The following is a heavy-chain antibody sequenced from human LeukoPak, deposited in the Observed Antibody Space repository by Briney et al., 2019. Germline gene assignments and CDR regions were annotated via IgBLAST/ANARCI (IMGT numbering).Heavy chain of an antibody. CDR1: GFTFSSYA. D-gene: IGHD3-3*01. CDR3: AKDRSSWYYPFDS. V-gene: IGHV3-23*01. Sequence: GGSLRLSCVASGFTFSSYAMSWVRQAPGKGLEWVSVVSGGGYNTYYADSVKGRFTMSRDNSKRTVYLQMNSLRAEDTAVYYCAKDRSSWYYPFDSWGQGTLVTVSS. CDR2: VSGGGYNT. J-gene: IGHJ4*02.